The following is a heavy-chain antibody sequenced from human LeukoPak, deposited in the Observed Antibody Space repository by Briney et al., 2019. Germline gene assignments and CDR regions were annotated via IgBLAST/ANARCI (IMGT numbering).Heavy chain of an antibody. J-gene: IGHJ4*02. Sequence: TGGSLRLSCAVSGFTFSNDWVQWVREVPGKGRLWGSRISGDGTTTNYADSVKGRFTTSRDNAKNPLYLQMASLRAEDTAVYYCAGTWLFDYWGQGTLVTVSS. CDR1: GFTFSNDW. V-gene: IGHV3-74*01. D-gene: IGHD3-22*01. CDR2: ISGDGTTT. CDR3: AGTWLFDY.